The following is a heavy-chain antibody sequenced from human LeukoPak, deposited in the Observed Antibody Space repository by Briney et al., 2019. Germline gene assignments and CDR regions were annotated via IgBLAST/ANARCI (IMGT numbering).Heavy chain of an antibody. CDR3: AIGSGGHFDL. J-gene: IGHJ2*01. D-gene: IGHD6-25*01. CDR2: INTNTGNP. Sequence: XWXRXAPXXXLEWMGWINTNTGNPTYAQGFTGRFVFSLDTSVSTAYLQISSLKAEDTAVYYCAIGSGGHFDLWGRGTLVTVSS. V-gene: IGHV7-4-1*02.